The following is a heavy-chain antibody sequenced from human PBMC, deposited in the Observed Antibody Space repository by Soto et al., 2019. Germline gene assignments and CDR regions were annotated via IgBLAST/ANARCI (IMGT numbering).Heavy chain of an antibody. V-gene: IGHV4-39*01. D-gene: IGHD5-18*01. CDR3: ACIFSGGYGYGFYYYGMDV. CDR1: GGSISSSSYY. J-gene: IGHJ6*02. Sequence: QLQLQESGPGLVKPSETLSLTCTVSGGSISSSSYYWGWIRQPPGKGLERIGSIYYSGSTYYNPSLNRRATTSENTSKNQFSLKLSSVTAAATALYYCACIFSGGYGYGFYYYGMDVWGQGTTVTVSS. CDR2: IYYSGST.